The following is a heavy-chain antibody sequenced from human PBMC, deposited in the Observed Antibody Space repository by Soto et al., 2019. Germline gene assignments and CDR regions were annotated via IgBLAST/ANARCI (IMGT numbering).Heavy chain of an antibody. CDR3: ARVGAAGRGDAIDI. Sequence: EVQLEESGGGSVQLGESLRVSCVASGFTFRNQWMHWVRQVPGKGLVWVCRINGDGTRASYADFVKGRFTISRDNAQNLLFLQLNSLRVDDTGFYHCARVGAAGRGDAIDIWGPGTTVAVSS. CDR2: INGDGTRA. D-gene: IGHD3-10*01. CDR1: GFTFRNQW. V-gene: IGHV3-74*01. J-gene: IGHJ3*02.